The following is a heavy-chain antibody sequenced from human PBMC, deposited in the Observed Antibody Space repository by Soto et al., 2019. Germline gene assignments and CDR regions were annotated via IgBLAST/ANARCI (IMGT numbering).Heavy chain of an antibody. CDR2: ISRDGDA. CDR3: ARDTKAPTEQWYFDL. J-gene: IGHJ2*01. Sequence: QVQLQESGPGLVKPSETLSLTCVVSTDSMNTNNNWWNWVRQPPGKGLGWIGEISRDGDARYNPSLKSRVTIAVDKSKGQFSLTLSSVTAADTAVYYCARDTKAPTEQWYFDLWGRGTLVIVSS. V-gene: IGHV4-4*02. D-gene: IGHD1-1*01. CDR1: TDSMNTNNNW.